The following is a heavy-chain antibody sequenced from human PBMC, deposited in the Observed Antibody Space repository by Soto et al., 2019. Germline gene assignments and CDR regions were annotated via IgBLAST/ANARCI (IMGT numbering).Heavy chain of an antibody. CDR3: ARAVYYDLWGGFNVRPYDFDD. CDR2: ISDDGSNT. D-gene: IGHD3-3*01. J-gene: IGHJ4*02. Sequence: QVQLVESGGGVVQPGRSLRLSCAASGFTFSRHTMHWVRQAPGKGLEWVAAISDDGSNTYYADSVKGRFTISRDNSKNTMCLQMNSLGSEGTAVHHCARAVYYDLWGGFNVRPYDFDDWGQGTLVTVSS. CDR1: GFTFSRHT. V-gene: IGHV3-30-3*01.